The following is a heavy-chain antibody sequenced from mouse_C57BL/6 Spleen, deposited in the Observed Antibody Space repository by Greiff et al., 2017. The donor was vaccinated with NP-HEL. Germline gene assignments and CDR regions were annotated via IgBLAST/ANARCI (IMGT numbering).Heavy chain of an antibody. CDR3: ARELTGTGFAY. D-gene: IGHD4-1*01. CDR1: GYSITSGYY. Sequence: EVQLQQSGPGLVKPSQSLSLTCSVTGYSITSGYYWNWIRQFPGNKLEWMGYISYDGSNNYNPSLKNRISITRDTSKNQFFLKLKSVTTEDTATYYCARELTGTGFAYWGQGTLVTVSA. V-gene: IGHV3-6*01. CDR2: ISYDGSN. J-gene: IGHJ3*01.